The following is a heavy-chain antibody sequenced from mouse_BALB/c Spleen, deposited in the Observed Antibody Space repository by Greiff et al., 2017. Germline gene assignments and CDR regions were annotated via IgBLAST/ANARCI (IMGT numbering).Heavy chain of an antibody. CDR1: GDSITSGY. J-gene: IGHJ3*01. D-gene: IGHD1-1*01. V-gene: IGHV3-8*02. CDR3: ARYYGSSYRFAY. CDR2: ISYSGST. Sequence: EVKLMESGPSLVKPSQTLSLTCSVTGDSITSGYWNWIRKFPGNKLEYMGYISYSGSTYYNPSLKSRISITRDTSKNQYYLQLNSVTTEDTATYYCARYYGSSYRFAYWGQGTLVTVSA.